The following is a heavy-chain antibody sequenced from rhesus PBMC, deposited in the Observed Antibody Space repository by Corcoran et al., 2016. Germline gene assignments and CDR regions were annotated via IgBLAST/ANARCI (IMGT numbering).Heavy chain of an antibody. CDR1: GDSITSYY. CDR3: ARDLRFDV. Sequence: QVQLQESGPGLVKPSETLSFTCAVSGDSITSYYWSWIRQYPGKGLELIGYIYGSRESTSYSPSLKTRVTLSTDASKTQFSLTLNSVTAADAAVYYCARDLRFDVWGPGVLVTVSS. V-gene: IGHV4-165*01. J-gene: IGHJ5-1*01. CDR2: IYGSREST.